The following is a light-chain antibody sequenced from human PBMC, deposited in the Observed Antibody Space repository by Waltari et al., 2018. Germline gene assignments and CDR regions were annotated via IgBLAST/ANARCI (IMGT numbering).Light chain of an antibody. CDR3: CSYAGSSTPFV. J-gene: IGLJ1*01. CDR2: AVS. Sequence: QSALTQPASGSGSPGQSITISCTGTSSDVGGYNLVSWYQQHPGKAPKLMIFAVSKRPSGVSNRFSGSKSGNPASLTISGLQAEDEADYYCCSYAGSSTPFVFGTGTKVTVL. CDR1: SSDVGGYNL. V-gene: IGLV2-23*02.